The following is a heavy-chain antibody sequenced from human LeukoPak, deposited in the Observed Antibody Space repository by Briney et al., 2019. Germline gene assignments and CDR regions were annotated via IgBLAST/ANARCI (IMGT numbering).Heavy chain of an antibody. V-gene: IGHV3-23*01. CDR3: AKDPHIVVVTAIIDY. Sequence: PGGSLRPSCAASGFTFSSYAMSWVRQAPGKGLEWVSAISGSGGTTYYADSVKGRFTISRDNSKNTLYLQMNSLRAEDTAVYYCAKDPHIVVVTAIIDYWGQGTLVTVSS. D-gene: IGHD2-21*02. CDR2: ISGSGGTT. J-gene: IGHJ4*02. CDR1: GFTFSSYA.